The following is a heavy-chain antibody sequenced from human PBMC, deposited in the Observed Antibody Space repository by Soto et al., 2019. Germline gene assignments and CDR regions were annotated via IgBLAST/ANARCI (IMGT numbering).Heavy chain of an antibody. V-gene: IGHV3-33*01. Sequence: GGSLRLSCAASGFTFSNYGMNWVRQAPGKGLEWVAVIWYDGGNKYYVDSVEGRFAISRDNSKNTLYLQMNSLRVEDTAVYYCARSSGSSGWWEFDYWGQGTLVTVSS. J-gene: IGHJ4*02. CDR1: GFTFSNYG. CDR2: IWYDGGNK. CDR3: ARSSGSSGWWEFDY. D-gene: IGHD6-19*01.